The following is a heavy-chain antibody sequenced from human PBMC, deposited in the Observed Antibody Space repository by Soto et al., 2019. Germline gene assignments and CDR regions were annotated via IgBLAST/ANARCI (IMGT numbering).Heavy chain of an antibody. CDR1: GASITGSSY. Sequence: QVQLQESGPGLMKPSETLCLTCTVSGASITGSSYWSWIRQPAGKGLEWIGRFSLSGTTNYNPSLRSRVTMSADVSKNQFSLRLTSVPAADTALYYCARGMTPPGAPAWYYFDSWGQGTLVTVSS. V-gene: IGHV4-4*07. J-gene: IGHJ4*02. D-gene: IGHD2-8*02. CDR3: ARGMTPPGAPAWYYFDS. CDR2: FSLSGTT.